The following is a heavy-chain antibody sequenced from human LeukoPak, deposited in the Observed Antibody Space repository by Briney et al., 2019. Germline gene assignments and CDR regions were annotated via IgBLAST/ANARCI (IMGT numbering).Heavy chain of an antibody. CDR1: GYILTSYF. D-gene: IGHD3-22*01. CDR2: INPSGGST. V-gene: IGHV1-46*01. Sequence: ASVKVSCKASGYILTSYFMHWVRQAPGQGLEWMGLINPSGGSTSYAQKFQGRVTMTRDMSTSTVYMELSSLGSEDTAVYYCASLSTVDSSGYPFDYWGQGTLVTVSS. J-gene: IGHJ4*02. CDR3: ASLSTVDSSGYPFDY.